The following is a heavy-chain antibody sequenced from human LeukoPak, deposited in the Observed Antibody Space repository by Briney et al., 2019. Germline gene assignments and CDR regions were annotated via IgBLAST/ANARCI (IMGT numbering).Heavy chain of an antibody. D-gene: IGHD2-15*01. V-gene: IGHV1-46*01. J-gene: IGHJ4*02. CDR3: AAGYCSGGSCSSIDY. Sequence: ASVKVSCXASGYTFTSYYMHWVRQAPGQGLEWMGIINPSGGSTSYAQKFQGRVTMTRDTSTSTVYMELSSLRSEDTAVYYCAAGYCSGGSCSSIDYWGQGTLVTVSS. CDR2: INPSGGST. CDR1: GYTFTSYY.